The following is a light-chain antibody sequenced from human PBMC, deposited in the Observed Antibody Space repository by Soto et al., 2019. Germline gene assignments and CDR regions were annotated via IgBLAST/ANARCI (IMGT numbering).Light chain of an antibody. CDR1: QSVSSTY. CDR3: QEYGISGT. CDR2: DVS. J-gene: IGKJ1*01. V-gene: IGKV3-20*01. Sequence: EIVLTQSPGTLSLSPGERATLSCRASQSVSSTYVAWYQQKPGQAPRLLIYDVSSRATGIPDRFSGSGSGTDFTLTISRLEPEDFAVYFCQEYGISGTFGQGTKV.